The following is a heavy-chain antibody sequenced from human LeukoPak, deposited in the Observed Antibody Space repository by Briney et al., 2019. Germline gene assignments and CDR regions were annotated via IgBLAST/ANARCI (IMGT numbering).Heavy chain of an antibody. CDR1: GYTLTELS. CDR2: FDPEDGET. D-gene: IGHD3-9*01. CDR3: ATYPTLRYFDWLSYYYYYGMDV. Sequence: ASVKVSCKVSGYTLTELSMHWVRQAPGKGLEWMGGFDPEDGETIYAQKFQGIVTMTEDTSTDTAYMELSSLRSEDTAVYYCATYPTLRYFDWLSYYYYYGMDVWGQGTTVTVSS. V-gene: IGHV1-24*01. J-gene: IGHJ6*02.